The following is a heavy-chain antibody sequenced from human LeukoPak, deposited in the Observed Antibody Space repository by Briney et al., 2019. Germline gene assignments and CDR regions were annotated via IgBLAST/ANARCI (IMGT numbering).Heavy chain of an antibody. D-gene: IGHD4-17*01. V-gene: IGHV3-30-3*01. Sequence: PGRSLRLSCAASGFTFSSYAMPWVRQAPGKGLEWVAVISYDGSNKYYADSVKGRFTISRDNSKNTLYLQMNSLRAEDTAVYYCARSDYGDYVFGVIDYWGQGTLVTVSS. CDR1: GFTFSSYA. CDR2: ISYDGSNK. J-gene: IGHJ4*02. CDR3: ARSDYGDYVFGVIDY.